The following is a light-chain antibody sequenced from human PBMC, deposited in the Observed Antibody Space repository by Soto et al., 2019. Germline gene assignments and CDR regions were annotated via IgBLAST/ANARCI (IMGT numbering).Light chain of an antibody. CDR1: SSNIERNT. V-gene: IGLV1-44*01. CDR2: GTN. J-gene: IGLJ1*01. Sequence: QSVLTQPPSASGTPGQRVTISCSGSSSNIERNTVNWYQQLPGAAPKLLIYGTNHRPSGVPDRFSGSKSGTSGSLAISGLQSEDEADYYCAAWDDSLNAQFVFGTAPQVTV. CDR3: AAWDDSLNAQFV.